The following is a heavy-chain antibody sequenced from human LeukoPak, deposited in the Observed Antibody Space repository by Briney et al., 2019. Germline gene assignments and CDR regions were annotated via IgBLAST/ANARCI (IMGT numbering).Heavy chain of an antibody. CDR1: GGSFSGYY. V-gene: IGHV4-34*01. D-gene: IGHD3-22*01. CDR2: INHSGST. CDR3: ARWTYYYDSSGITN. Sequence: SETLSLTCAVYGGSFSGYYWSWIRQPPGKGLEWIGEINHSGSTNYNPSLKSRVTISVDTSKNQFSLKLSSVTAADTAVYYCARWTYYYDSSGITNWGQGTMVTVSS. J-gene: IGHJ3*01.